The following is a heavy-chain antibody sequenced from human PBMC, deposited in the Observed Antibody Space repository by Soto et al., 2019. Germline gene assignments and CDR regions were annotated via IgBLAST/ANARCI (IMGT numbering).Heavy chain of an antibody. CDR1: GYTFTGYY. Sequence: ASVKVSCKASGYTFTGYYMHWVRQAPGQGLEWMGWINPNSGGTNYAQKFQGWVTMTRDTSISTAYMELSRLRSDDTAVYYCARGTLTYYDILTGYPLDYWGQGTLVTVSS. CDR3: ARGTLTYYDILTGYPLDY. J-gene: IGHJ4*02. V-gene: IGHV1-2*04. CDR2: INPNSGGT. D-gene: IGHD3-9*01.